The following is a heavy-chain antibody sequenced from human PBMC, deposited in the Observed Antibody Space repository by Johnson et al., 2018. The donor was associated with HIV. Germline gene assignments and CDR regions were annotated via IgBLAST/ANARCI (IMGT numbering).Heavy chain of an antibody. V-gene: IGHV3-66*02. CDR1: GYSVTGYN. CDR2: IYTGSDST. D-gene: IGHD1-1*01. CDR3: ARKENWPSPGAFDI. Sequence: VQLVESGGGLVQPGGSLRLSCAVSGYSVTGYNMNWVRQAPVKGLEWVSVIYTGSDSTSYTDSVKDRFTISRDSSKNTLYLQMNSLRTEDTAVYYCARKENWPSPGAFDIWGQGIMVTVSS. J-gene: IGHJ3*02.